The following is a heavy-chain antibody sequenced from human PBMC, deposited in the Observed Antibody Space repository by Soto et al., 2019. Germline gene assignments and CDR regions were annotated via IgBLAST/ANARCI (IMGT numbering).Heavy chain of an antibody. CDR2: ISSSGSTI. D-gene: IGHD4-17*01. Sequence: EVQLVESGGGLVQPGGSLRLSCAASGFTFSSYEMNWVRQAPRKGLEWVSYISSSGSTIYYADSVKGRFTISRDNAKNSLYLQMNSLRAEDTAVYYCARADRGYGGYGGDANWFDPWGQGTLVTVSS. V-gene: IGHV3-48*03. CDR3: ARADRGYGGYGGDANWFDP. J-gene: IGHJ5*02. CDR1: GFTFSSYE.